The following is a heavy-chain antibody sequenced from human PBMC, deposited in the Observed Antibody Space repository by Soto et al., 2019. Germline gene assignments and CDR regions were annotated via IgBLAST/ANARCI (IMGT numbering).Heavy chain of an antibody. V-gene: IGHV3-64*02. Sequence: EVQLVESGEGLVQRGGSLRLSCAASGFTFSSYAMHWVRQAPGKGLEYVSAISSNGGSTYYADSVKGRFTISRDNSKNTLYLQMGSLRAEDMAVYYCARGPLSYYDILTGYIDYWGQGTLVTVSS. J-gene: IGHJ4*02. CDR3: ARGPLSYYDILTGYIDY. D-gene: IGHD3-9*01. CDR2: ISSNGGST. CDR1: GFTFSSYA.